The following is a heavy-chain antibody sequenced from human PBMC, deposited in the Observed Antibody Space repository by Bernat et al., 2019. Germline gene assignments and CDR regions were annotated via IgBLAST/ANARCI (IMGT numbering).Heavy chain of an antibody. CDR1: GDSVSSNSAA. Sequence: QVQLQQSGPGLVKPSQTLSLTCAISGDSVSSNSAAWNWIRQSPSRGLEWLGRTYYRSKWYNDYAVSVKSRITINPDTSKNQFSLQLNSVTPEDTAVYYCARARSTHWCCSSTSCLTFDYWGQGTLVTVSS. CDR3: ARARSTHWCCSSTSCLTFDY. J-gene: IGHJ4*02. CDR2: TYYRSKWYN. V-gene: IGHV6-1*01. D-gene: IGHD2-2*01.